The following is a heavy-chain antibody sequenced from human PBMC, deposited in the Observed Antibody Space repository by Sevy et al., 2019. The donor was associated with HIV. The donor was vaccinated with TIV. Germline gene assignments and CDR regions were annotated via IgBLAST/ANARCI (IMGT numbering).Heavy chain of an antibody. CDR2: ISGSGGST. Sequence: GESLKISCAASGFTFSSYATSWVRQAPGKGLEWVSAISGSGGSTYYADSVKGRFTISRDNSKNTLYLQMNSLRAEDTAVYYCAKLHCTGGLCYLDYWGQGTLVTVSS. CDR1: GFTFSSYA. CDR3: AKLHCTGGLCYLDY. D-gene: IGHD2-8*02. J-gene: IGHJ4*02. V-gene: IGHV3-23*01.